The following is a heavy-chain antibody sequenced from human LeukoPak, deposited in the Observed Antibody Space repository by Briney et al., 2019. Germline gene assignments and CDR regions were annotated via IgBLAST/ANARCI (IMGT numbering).Heavy chain of an antibody. Sequence: PGGSLRLSCAACGFTFSHYEMNWVRQAPGEGLEWVSYISSSGTTIYYADSVKGRFTISRDNAKNSLYLQMNSLRAEDTALYYCARGGRSYGMDVWGQGTTVTVSS. CDR3: ARGGRSYGMDV. J-gene: IGHJ6*02. CDR1: GFTFSHYE. V-gene: IGHV3-48*03. CDR2: ISSSGTTI.